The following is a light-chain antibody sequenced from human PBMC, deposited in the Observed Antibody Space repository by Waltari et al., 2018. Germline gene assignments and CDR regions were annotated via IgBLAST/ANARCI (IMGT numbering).Light chain of an antibody. CDR3: QQANSFPIT. J-gene: IGKJ5*01. CDR2: GAY. Sequence: EIVMTQSPATLSVSPGERATRSCRASQSVSSNLAWYHQKPGQAPRLLIYGAYTRAAGIPSRFSVSGSGTEFTLTINSLPSEDFATYYCQQANSFPITFGQGTRLEI. V-gene: IGKV3-15*01. CDR1: QSVSSN.